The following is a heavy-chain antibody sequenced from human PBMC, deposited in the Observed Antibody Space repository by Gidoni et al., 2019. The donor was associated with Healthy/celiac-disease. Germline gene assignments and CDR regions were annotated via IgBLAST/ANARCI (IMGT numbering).Heavy chain of an antibody. CDR2: ISWNSGSI. J-gene: IGHJ3*02. V-gene: IGHV3-9*01. Sequence: EVQLVESGGGLVQPGRSLRLSCAASGFTFDDYAMHWVRQAPGKGLGWVSGISWNSGSIGYADSVKGRFTISRDNAKNSLYLQMNSLRAEDTALYYCAKDVDGKRGAFDIWGQGTMVTVSS. D-gene: IGHD3-10*01. CDR1: GFTFDDYA. CDR3: AKDVDGKRGAFDI.